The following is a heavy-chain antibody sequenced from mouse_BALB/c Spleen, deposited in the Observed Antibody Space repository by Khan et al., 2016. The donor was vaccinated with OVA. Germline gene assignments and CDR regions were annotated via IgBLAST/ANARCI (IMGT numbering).Heavy chain of an antibody. V-gene: IGHV1-4*01. CDR1: GFTSRNYT. CDR2: INPSTIYS. D-gene: IGHD2-12*01. J-gene: IGHJ3*01. Sequence: QVQLQQSGAELARPGASVKMSCRTSGFTSRNYTIHWVKQRPGQGLEWIGYINPSTIYSYYNHKFKDKATLTADKSSSTAYMQLNSLTSEDSEVSYCASYYRYPACFAYWGQGTLVTVSA. CDR3: ASYYRYPACFAY.